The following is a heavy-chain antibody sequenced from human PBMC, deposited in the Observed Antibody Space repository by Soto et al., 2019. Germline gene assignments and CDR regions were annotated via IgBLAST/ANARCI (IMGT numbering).Heavy chain of an antibody. D-gene: IGHD2-21*02. Sequence: GLQRHRNAAAEGTFISLARTRISQKTRKGLEWVANIKNDGSDKYYGASVKGRFTISRDNAKNSLYLQMDSLRAEDTAVYYCASRELVSCGGDCYSKYFQYWGQGTLVTVPQ. V-gene: IGHV3-7*01. J-gene: IGHJ1*01. CDR2: IKNDGSDK. CDR1: EGTFISLA. CDR3: ASRELVSCGGDCYSKYFQY.